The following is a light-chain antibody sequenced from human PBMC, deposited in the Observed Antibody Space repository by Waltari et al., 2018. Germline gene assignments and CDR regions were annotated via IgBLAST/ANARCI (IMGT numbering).Light chain of an antibody. J-gene: IGLJ3*02. CDR1: SGSIASTY. CDR3: QSYDSSNQV. CDR2: EDN. Sequence: NFMLTQPHSVSESPGKTVTISCTRSSGSIASTYMQWYQQRPGSSPTTVIYEDNQRPSGVPDRFSGSIDSSSNSASLTISGLKTEDEADYYCQSYDSSNQVFGGGTKLTVL. V-gene: IGLV6-57*01.